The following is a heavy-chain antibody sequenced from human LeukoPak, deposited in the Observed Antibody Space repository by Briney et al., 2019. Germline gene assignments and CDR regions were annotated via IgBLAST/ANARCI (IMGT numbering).Heavy chain of an antibody. D-gene: IGHD6-19*01. CDR3: ARAYYGGLAVSGPFDF. CDR2: IIPILNTP. V-gene: IGHV1-69*08. CDR1: GVSFDSYT. J-gene: IGHJ4*02. Sequence: PVKVSCKASGVSFDSYTFNWVRQAPGQGLQWMGRIIPILNTPNYAQNFQGRVAITADKSTSTAYMELSSLRSEDTAIYYCARAYYGGLAVSGPFDFWGQGTLVTVSS.